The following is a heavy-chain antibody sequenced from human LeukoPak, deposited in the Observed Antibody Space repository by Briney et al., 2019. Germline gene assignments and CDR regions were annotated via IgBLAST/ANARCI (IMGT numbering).Heavy chain of an antibody. CDR3: AKDELLRYFDWLPASYYYYGMDV. J-gene: IGHJ6*02. CDR2: ISSSSSYI. V-gene: IGHV3-21*01. D-gene: IGHD3-9*01. Sequence: GGSLRLSCAASGFTFSTYSMNWVRQAPGKGLEWVSSISSSSSYIYYADSVKGRFTISRDNAKNSLYLQMNSLRAEDTAVYYCAKDELLRYFDWLPASYYYYGMDVWGQGTTVTVSS. CDR1: GFTFSTYS.